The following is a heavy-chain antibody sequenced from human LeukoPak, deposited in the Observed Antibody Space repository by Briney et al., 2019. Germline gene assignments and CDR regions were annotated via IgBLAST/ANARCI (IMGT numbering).Heavy chain of an antibody. CDR3: VKSNSRYQPWTLDI. V-gene: IGHV4-59*02. J-gene: IGHJ3*02. CDR2: IFYNEGT. Sequence: SETLSLTCTVSSGSVRTYYWSWIRQPPGKGLEWIGYIFYNEGTSYNPSLKSRVTISMDTSNNQLSLKVNSVTAADTAMYYCVKSNSRYQPWTLDIWGRGTMVTVSS. CDR1: SGSVRTYY. D-gene: IGHD2-2*01.